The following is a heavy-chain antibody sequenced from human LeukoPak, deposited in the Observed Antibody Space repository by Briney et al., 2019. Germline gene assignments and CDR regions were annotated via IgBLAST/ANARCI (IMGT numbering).Heavy chain of an antibody. J-gene: IGHJ4*02. CDR3: AKSTVVVPAAADY. CDR2: IKGDGSHT. V-gene: IGHV3-74*01. D-gene: IGHD2-2*01. CDR1: GFTFSNYW. Sequence: PGGSLRLSCAASGFTFSNYWMHWVRQAPGKGLVWVSRIKGDGSHTIYADSVKGRFTISRDNAKNTLYLQMNSLRAEDTAVYYCAKSTVVVPAAADYWGQGTLVTVSS.